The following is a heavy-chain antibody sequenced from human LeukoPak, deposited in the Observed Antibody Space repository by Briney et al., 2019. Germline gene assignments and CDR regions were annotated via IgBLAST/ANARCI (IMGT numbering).Heavy chain of an antibody. CDR3: ARDKNDFWSGYYEALTGFDY. J-gene: IGHJ4*02. CDR1: GYTFTGYY. V-gene: IGHV1-2*02. CDR2: INPNSGGT. D-gene: IGHD3-3*01. Sequence: ASVKVSCKASGYTFTGYYMHWVRQAPGQGLEWMGWINPNSGGTNYAQKFQGRVTMTRDTSISTAYMELSRLRSDDTAVYYCARDKNDFWSGYYEALTGFDYWGQGTLVTVSS.